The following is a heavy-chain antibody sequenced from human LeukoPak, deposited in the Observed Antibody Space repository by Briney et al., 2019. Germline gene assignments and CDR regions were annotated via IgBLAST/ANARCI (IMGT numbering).Heavy chain of an antibody. Sequence: GGSLRLSCAASGFTFSSYGMHWVRQAPGKGLEWVAVISYDGSNKYYADSVKGRFTISRDNSKNTLYLQMNSLRAEDTAVYYCAKDGSSWYFDYWGQGTLVTVSS. V-gene: IGHV3-30*18. CDR2: ISYDGSNK. J-gene: IGHJ4*02. D-gene: IGHD6-13*01. CDR3: AKDGSSWYFDY. CDR1: GFTFSSYG.